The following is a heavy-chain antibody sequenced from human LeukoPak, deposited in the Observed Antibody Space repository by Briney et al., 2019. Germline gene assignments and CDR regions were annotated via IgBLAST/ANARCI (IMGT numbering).Heavy chain of an antibody. J-gene: IGHJ6*03. V-gene: IGHV1-18*01. CDR1: GYTFTSYG. D-gene: IGHD3-10*01. CDR2: ISAYNGNT. CDR3: AREVGEWFGDRNYYYYMDV. Sequence: ASVKVSCKASGYTFTSYGISWVRQAPGQGLEWMGWISAYNGNTNYALKLQGRVTMTTDTSTSTAYMELRSLRSDDTAVYYCAREVGEWFGDRNYYYYMDVWGKGTTVTISS.